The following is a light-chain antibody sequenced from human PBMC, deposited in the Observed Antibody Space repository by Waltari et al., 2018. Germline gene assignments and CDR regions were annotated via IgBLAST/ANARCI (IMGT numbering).Light chain of an antibody. CDR3: SSYTTSGTVV. V-gene: IGLV2-14*03. J-gene: IGLJ2*01. Sequence: QAALTQPAPVSGSPGPSFTISCTGTNSELGAYNHVSWYQQHPGKVPKVMIYDVRNRPSGVSNRFSGSKSGNTASLTISGLQAEDEADYYCSSYTTSGTVVFGGGTKVTVL. CDR1: NSELGAYNH. CDR2: DVR.